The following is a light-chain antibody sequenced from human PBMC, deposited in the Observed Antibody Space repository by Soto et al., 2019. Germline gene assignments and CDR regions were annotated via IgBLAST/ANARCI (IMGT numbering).Light chain of an antibody. CDR3: QQYNDWPPIT. V-gene: IGKV3-15*01. Sequence: EIMMTQSPGTLSVSPGERATLSCRASESVSNNLAWYQQKPGHAPRLLIHYASTRATGIPDRFSGSGSGTEFTLTITSLQSEDFALYYCQQYNDWPPITFGQGTRLEIK. CDR1: ESVSNN. CDR2: YAS. J-gene: IGKJ5*01.